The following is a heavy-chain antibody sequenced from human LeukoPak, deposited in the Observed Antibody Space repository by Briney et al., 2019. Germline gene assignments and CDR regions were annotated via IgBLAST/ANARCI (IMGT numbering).Heavy chain of an antibody. J-gene: IGHJ4*02. CDR3: ARGPRYSSSLVRGVHFDY. Sequence: SETLSLTCTVSGGSISSYYWSWIRQPAGKGLEWIGRIYTSGSTNYNPSLKSRVTMSVDTSKNQFSLKLSSVTAADTAVYYCARGPRYSSSLVRGVHFDYWGQGTLVTVSS. V-gene: IGHV4-4*07. CDR1: GGSISSYY. D-gene: IGHD6-6*01. CDR2: IYTSGST.